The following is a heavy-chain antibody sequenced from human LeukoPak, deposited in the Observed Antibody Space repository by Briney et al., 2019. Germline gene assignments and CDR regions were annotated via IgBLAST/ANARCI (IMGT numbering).Heavy chain of an antibody. CDR2: IYYSGST. V-gene: IGHV4-39*01. CDR3: ARSLFYGVIPYYFDY. J-gene: IGHJ4*02. D-gene: IGHD3-16*02. CDR1: GGSISSSSYY. Sequence: SETLSLTCTVSGGSISSSSYYWGWIRQPPGKGLEWIGSIYYSGSTYYNPSLESRVTISVDTSKNQFSLKLSSVTAADTAVYYCARSLFYGVIPYYFDYWGQGTLVTVSS.